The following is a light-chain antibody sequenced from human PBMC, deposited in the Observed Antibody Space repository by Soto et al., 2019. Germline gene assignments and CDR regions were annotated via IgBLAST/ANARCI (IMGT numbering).Light chain of an antibody. Sequence: QSVLTQPASVSGSPGQSIAISCTGTSSDVGSYNYVSWYQHHPGKAPKVMIYDVSSRPSGVSNRFSGSKSGHTASLTISGLQAEDEADYYCISYTTISTYVFGTGTKVTVL. CDR2: DVS. CDR1: SSDVGSYNY. J-gene: IGLJ1*01. V-gene: IGLV2-14*03. CDR3: ISYTTISTYV.